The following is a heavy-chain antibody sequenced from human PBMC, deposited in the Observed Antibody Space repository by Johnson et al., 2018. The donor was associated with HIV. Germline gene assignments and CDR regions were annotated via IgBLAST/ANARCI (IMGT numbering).Heavy chain of an antibody. J-gene: IGHJ3*02. D-gene: IGHD3-22*01. Sequence: VQLVESGGGLVQPGGSLRLSCAASGFTFSSYAMHWVRQAPGKGLEYVSAISSNGGSTYYENSVKGRFTISRDNSKNTLYLQMGSLRAQDMSVYYCARDRGGSGYYSYDAFDIWGQGTMVTVSS. V-gene: IGHV3-64*01. CDR2: ISSNGGST. CDR1: GFTFSSYA. CDR3: ARDRGGSGYYSYDAFDI.